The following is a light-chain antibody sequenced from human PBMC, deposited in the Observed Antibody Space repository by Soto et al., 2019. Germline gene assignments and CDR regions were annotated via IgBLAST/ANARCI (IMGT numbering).Light chain of an antibody. Sequence: EIVMTQSPATLSVSPGERATLSCRASQSVSSNLAWYQQKPGQAPRLLIYGASTRATGIPARFSGSGSGTEFTLTISSLQSEDFAVYDGQQYNNWPPLTFGGGTNVEIK. CDR2: GAS. V-gene: IGKV3-15*01. CDR1: QSVSSN. CDR3: QQYNNWPPLT. J-gene: IGKJ4*01.